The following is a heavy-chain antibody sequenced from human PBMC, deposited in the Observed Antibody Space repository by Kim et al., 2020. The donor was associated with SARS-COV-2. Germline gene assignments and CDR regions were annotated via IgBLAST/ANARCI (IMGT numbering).Heavy chain of an antibody. CDR1: GGSISSSSYY. V-gene: IGHV4-39*01. D-gene: IGHD2-15*01. J-gene: IGHJ4*02. CDR3: ARPLPTYCSGGSCYPEVPSRLRRAEYYFDY. Sequence: SETLSLTCTVSGGSISSSSYYWGWIRQPPGKGLEWIGSIYYSGSTYYNPSLKSRVTISVDTSKNQFSLKLSSVTAADTAVYYCARPLPTYCSGGSCYPEVPSRLRRAEYYFDYWGQGTLVTVSS. CDR2: IYYSGST.